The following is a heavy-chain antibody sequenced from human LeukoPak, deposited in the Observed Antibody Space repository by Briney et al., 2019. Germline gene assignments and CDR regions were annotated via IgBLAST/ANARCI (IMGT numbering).Heavy chain of an antibody. CDR1: GGSISSSNYY. Sequence: SETLSLTCTVSGGSISSSNYYWGWIRQPPGKGLEWIGNIYYSGSTYYNPSLKSRVTIFVDTSKSQFSLKLSSVTAADTAVYYCARRGGYNYHFDYWGQGTLVTVSS. D-gene: IGHD5-24*01. V-gene: IGHV4-39*01. CDR2: IYYSGST. J-gene: IGHJ4*02. CDR3: ARRGGYNYHFDY.